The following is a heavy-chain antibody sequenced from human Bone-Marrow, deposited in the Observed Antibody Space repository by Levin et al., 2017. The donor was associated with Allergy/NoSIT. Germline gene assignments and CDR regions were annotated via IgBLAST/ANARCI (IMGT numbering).Heavy chain of an antibody. CDR1: GGSVSSGSYY. D-gene: IGHD4-23*01. Sequence: KSSETLSLTCTVSGGSVSSGSYYWSWIQQPPGKGLDWIAYIYHSGSTKYNPSLKSRVTISLDTSRNQFSLRLTSLTAADTAVYYCARGSYFGGLSFDCWGKGTLVTVSS. CDR3: ARGSYFGGLSFDC. CDR2: IYHSGST. V-gene: IGHV4-61*01. J-gene: IGHJ4*02.